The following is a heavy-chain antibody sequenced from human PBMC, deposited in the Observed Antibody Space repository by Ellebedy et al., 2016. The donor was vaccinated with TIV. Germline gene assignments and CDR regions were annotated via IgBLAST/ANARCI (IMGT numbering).Heavy chain of an antibody. CDR2: IGTAGDT. J-gene: IGHJ6*02. D-gene: IGHD6-13*01. CDR3: AREKPAAGRDYFYFYGMDV. V-gene: IGHV3-13*01. CDR1: GFTFSNYG. Sequence: GGSLRLSXAASGFTFSNYGMHWVRQATGKGLEWVSSIGTAGDTYYPGSVKGRFTISRENAKNSLYLQMNRLRAEDTAVYYCAREKPAAGRDYFYFYGMDVWGQGTTVTICS.